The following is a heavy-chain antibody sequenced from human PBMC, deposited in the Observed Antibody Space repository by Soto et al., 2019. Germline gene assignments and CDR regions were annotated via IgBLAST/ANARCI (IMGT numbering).Heavy chain of an antibody. J-gene: IGHJ5*02. CDR1: GGSISSYY. D-gene: IGHD6-6*01. Sequence: SETLSLTCTVSGGSISSYYWSWIRQPPGKGLEWIGYIYYSGSTNYNPSLKSRATISVDTSKNQFSLKLSSVTAADTAVYYCARGADSSSLGPDNWFDPWGQGTLVTVS. CDR2: IYYSGST. V-gene: IGHV4-59*08. CDR3: ARGADSSSLGPDNWFDP.